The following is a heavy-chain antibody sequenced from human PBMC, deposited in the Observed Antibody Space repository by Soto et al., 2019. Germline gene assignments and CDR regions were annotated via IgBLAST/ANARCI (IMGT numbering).Heavy chain of an antibody. J-gene: IGHJ6*02. Sequence: QVQVVQSGAEVKKPGSSVKVSCKVSGGIFTNNAISWVRQAPGQGLEWLGGVIPLFDTAYYAQIFRGRLRTSADGATTTAYMELSGLTSAETAVYFCATGGHNDGYNFYLGMDVWGQGTTVTVS. D-gene: IGHD5-18*01. CDR2: VIPLFDTA. CDR1: GGIFTNNA. V-gene: IGHV1-69*01. CDR3: ATGGHNDGYNFYLGMDV.